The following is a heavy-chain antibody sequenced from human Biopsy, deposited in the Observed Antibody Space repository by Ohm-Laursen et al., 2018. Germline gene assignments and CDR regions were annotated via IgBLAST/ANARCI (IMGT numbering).Heavy chain of an antibody. CDR1: GYSAANDST. CDR2: INYRGGT. V-gene: IGHV4-38-2*01. J-gene: IGHJ6*02. Sequence: PGPLSLTAAALGYSAANDSTWGWFRHPPGRGLGWLGIINYRGGTNYNPSLKSRVTISVDTSKNQFSLRLNSVTAADTAVYYCARATNSTGWPYYYFYGMDVWGQGTTVTVSS. D-gene: IGHD2/OR15-2a*01. CDR3: ARATNSTGWPYYYFYGMDV.